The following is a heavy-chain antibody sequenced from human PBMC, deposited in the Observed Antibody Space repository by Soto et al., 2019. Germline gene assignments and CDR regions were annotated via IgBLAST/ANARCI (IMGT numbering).Heavy chain of an antibody. V-gene: IGHV1-69*13. J-gene: IGHJ6*02. CDR3: ARTMVYAIKAYYYYGMDV. CDR2: IIPIFGTA. Sequence: GASVKVSCKASGGTFSSYAISWVRQAPGQGLEWMGGIIPIFGTANYAQKFQGRVTITADESTSTAYMELSSLRSEDTAVYYCARTMVYAIKAYYYYGMDVWGQGTTVTVSS. D-gene: IGHD2-8*01. CDR1: GGTFSSYA.